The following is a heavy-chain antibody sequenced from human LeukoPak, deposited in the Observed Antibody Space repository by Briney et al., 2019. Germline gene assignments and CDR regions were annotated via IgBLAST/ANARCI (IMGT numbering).Heavy chain of an antibody. J-gene: IGHJ4*02. CDR1: GFTFSSYW. CDR3: ARELGTTFDH. CDR2: SNSDGSHS. V-gene: IGHV3-74*01. Sequence: PGGSLRHSCAASGFTFSSYWMHWVRQAPGKGLVWVSRSNSDGSHSSYADSVKGRFTMSRDNAKNTLYLQMNSLRAEDTAVYYCARELGTTFDHWGQGTLVTVSS. D-gene: IGHD1-7*01.